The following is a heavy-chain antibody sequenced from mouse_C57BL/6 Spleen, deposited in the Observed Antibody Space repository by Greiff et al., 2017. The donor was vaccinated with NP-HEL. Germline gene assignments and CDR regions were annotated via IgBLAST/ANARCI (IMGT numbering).Heavy chain of an antibody. J-gene: IGHJ4*01. D-gene: IGHD2-3*01. CDR1: GFTFSSYA. CDR2: ISDGGSYT. Sequence: EVKLMESGGGLVKPGGSLKLSCAASGFTFSSYAMSWVRQTPEKRLEWVATISDGGSYTYYPDNVKGRFTISRDNAKNNLYLQMSHLKSEDTAMYYCARALYDGYYYAMDYWGQGTSVTVSS. CDR3: ARALYDGYYYAMDY. V-gene: IGHV5-4*03.